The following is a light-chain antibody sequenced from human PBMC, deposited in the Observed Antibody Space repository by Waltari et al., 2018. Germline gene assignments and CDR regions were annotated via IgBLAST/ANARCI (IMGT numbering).Light chain of an antibody. V-gene: IGKV1-13*02. CDR2: YGN. J-gene: IGKJ2*03. CDR1: QGISSY. Sequence: IQMSQSPSSLSASVADRVNITCRASQGISSYLNWYQQKPGKDPELLIYYGNSLAIGVPSRFSGSGSGTEFTLTISSLQPEDFATYYCQQGNSYPYSFGQGTKVEIK. CDR3: QQGNSYPYS.